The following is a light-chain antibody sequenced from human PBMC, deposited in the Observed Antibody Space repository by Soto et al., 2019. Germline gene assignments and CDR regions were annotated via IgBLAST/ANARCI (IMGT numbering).Light chain of an antibody. CDR3: QRHDSSPSCT. V-gene: IGKV3-20*01. CDR1: QSVRSSY. J-gene: IGKJ3*01. CDR2: VAS. Sequence: EIVLTQSPVTLSLSPGERATLSCRASQSVRSSYLAWYQQKPGQAPRLLMYVASSRATGIPDKFSGSGSGTGFTLIISRLEPEDFAVYYCQRHDSSPSCTFGPGTKVDIK.